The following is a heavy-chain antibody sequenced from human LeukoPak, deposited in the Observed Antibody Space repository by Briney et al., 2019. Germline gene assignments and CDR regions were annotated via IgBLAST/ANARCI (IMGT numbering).Heavy chain of an antibody. V-gene: IGHV3-23*01. D-gene: IGHD3-9*01. J-gene: IGHJ6*03. CDR1: GFTFSSYG. CDR3: AKMEVLRYFDWFKIPGRYYYYYMDV. Sequence: GGSLRLSCAASGFTFSSYGMSWVRQAPGKGLEWVSAISGSGGSTYYAASVKGRFTISRDNSKNTLYLQMNSLRAEDTAVYYCAKMEVLRYFDWFKIPGRYYYYYMDVWGKGTTVTISS. CDR2: ISGSGGST.